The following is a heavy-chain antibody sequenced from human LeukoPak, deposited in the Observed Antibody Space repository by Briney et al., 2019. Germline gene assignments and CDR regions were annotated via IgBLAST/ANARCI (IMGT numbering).Heavy chain of an antibody. J-gene: IGHJ6*03. CDR3: ARGAELATLRGYYYYMDV. CDR2: IYYSGST. Sequence: SETLSLTCTVSGGSISSSSYYWGWIRQPPGKGLEWIGSIYYSGSTYYNPSLKSRVTISVDTSKNQFSLKLSSVTAADTAVYYCARGAELATLRGYYYYMDVWGKGTTVTVSS. CDR1: GGSISSSSYY. D-gene: IGHD1-14*01. V-gene: IGHV4-39*01.